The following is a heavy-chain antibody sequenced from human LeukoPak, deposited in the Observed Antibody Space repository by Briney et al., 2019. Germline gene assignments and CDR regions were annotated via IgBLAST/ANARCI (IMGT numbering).Heavy chain of an antibody. CDR2: INPNSGGT. J-gene: IGHJ6*02. CDR3: ARDRPLLRFLTPVSGGHLYGMDV. Sequence: ASVKVSCKASGYTFTGYYMHWVRQAPGQGLEWMGWINPNSGGTNYAQKFQGRVTMTRDTSTSTVYMELSSLRSEDTAVYYCARDRPLLRFLTPVSGGHLYGMDVWGQGTTVTVSS. V-gene: IGHV1-2*02. D-gene: IGHD3-3*01. CDR1: GYTFTGYY.